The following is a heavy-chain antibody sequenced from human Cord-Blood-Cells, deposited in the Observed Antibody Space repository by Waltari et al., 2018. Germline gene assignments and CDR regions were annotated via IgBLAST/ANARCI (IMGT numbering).Heavy chain of an antibody. CDR3: ARGTGDRPFDFDY. CDR1: GARVSTNSAP. D-gene: IGHD7-27*01. J-gene: IGHJ4*02. V-gene: IGHV6-1*01. CDR2: TYYRSKWYN. Sequence: QLQLQQSGPGLVKPSQTLPPTCAIPGARVSTNSAPCNWIRSSPSRGLEWLGRTYYRSKWYNDYAVSVKSRITINPDTSKNQFSLQLNSVTPEDTAVYYCARGTGDRPFDFDYWGQGTLVTVSS.